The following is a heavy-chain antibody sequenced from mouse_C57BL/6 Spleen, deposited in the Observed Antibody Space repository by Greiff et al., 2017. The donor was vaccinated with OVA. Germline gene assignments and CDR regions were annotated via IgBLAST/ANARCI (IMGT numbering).Heavy chain of an antibody. V-gene: IGHV14-3*01. J-gene: IGHJ1*03. Sequence: VQLQQSVAELVRPGASVKLSCTASGFNIKNTYMHWVKQRPEQGLEWIGRIDPANGHTKYAPKFQGKATLTADTSSNTAYLQLSSLTSEATAIYYGARSTTVVATYWDFDVWGTGTTVTVSS. CDR2: IDPANGHT. D-gene: IGHD1-1*01. CDR3: ARSTTVVATYWDFDV. CDR1: GFNIKNTY.